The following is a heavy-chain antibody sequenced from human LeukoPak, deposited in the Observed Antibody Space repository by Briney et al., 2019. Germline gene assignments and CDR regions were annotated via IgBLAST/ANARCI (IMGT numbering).Heavy chain of an antibody. J-gene: IGHJ6*03. D-gene: IGHD3-10*01. V-gene: IGHV4-39*07. CDR3: ARSPKRVLYMDV. CDR1: GDSISSSSYY. Sequence: PSEPLSLTCTVSGDSISSSSYYWGWIRQPPGKGLEWLESIYYSGSIYYHPYLKSRVTISVDTSKNQFSLKLSSVTAADTAVYYYARSPKRVLYMDVWGKGTTVTVSS. CDR2: IYYSGSI.